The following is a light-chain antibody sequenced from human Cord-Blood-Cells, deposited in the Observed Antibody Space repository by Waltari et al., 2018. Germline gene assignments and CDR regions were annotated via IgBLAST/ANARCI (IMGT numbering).Light chain of an antibody. Sequence: QSALTQPASVSGSPGQSITISCTGTSSDVGSYNLVSGYQQHPGKAPKLMIYEGSKRPSGVSNRFSGSKSGNTASLTISGLQAEDEADYSCCSYAGSWVFGGGTKLTVL. CDR2: EGS. CDR3: CSYAGSWV. CDR1: SSDVGSYNL. J-gene: IGLJ3*02. V-gene: IGLV2-23*01.